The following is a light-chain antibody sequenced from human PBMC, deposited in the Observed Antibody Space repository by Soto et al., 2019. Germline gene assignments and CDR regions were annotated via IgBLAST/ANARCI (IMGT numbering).Light chain of an antibody. CDR1: QSVSRY. CDR3: QQRSNWPPKLT. CDR2: DAS. V-gene: IGKV3-11*01. J-gene: IGKJ4*01. Sequence: EIVLTQSPATLSLSPGERATVSCRASQSVSRYLAWYQQKPGQAPRLLIYDASNRATGIPARFSGSGSGTDFTLTISSLEPEDFAVYYCQQRSNWPPKLTFGGGT.